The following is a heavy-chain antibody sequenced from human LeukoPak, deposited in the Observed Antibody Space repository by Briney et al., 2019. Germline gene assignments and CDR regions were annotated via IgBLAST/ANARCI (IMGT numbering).Heavy chain of an antibody. D-gene: IGHD4-23*01. CDR1: GGTFSSYA. J-gene: IGHJ3*02. CDR3: ATNGGNGAFDI. Sequence: PVKVSCKASGGTFSSYAISWVRQAPGQGLEWMGGIIPIFGTANYAQKFQGRVTITADESTSTAYMELSSLRSEDTAVYYCATNGGNGAFDIWGQGTMVTVSS. CDR2: IIPIFGTA. V-gene: IGHV1-69*13.